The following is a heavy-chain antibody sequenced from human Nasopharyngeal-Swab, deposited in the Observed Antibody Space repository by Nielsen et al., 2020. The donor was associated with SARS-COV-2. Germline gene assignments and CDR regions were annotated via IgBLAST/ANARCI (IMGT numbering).Heavy chain of an antibody. CDR2: MKPNGFN. V-gene: IGHV4-34*01. CDR1: GASISDYH. CDR3: AGHPADFDF. J-gene: IGHJ4*02. D-gene: IGHD6-13*01. Sequence: SETLSLTCDVSGASISDYHWSWIRQPPGKGLEWIGEMKPNGFNNFNPSLKSRVTISIDKSKNQFLLKLNSVAAADTAVYYCAGHPADFDFWGQETLVIVSS.